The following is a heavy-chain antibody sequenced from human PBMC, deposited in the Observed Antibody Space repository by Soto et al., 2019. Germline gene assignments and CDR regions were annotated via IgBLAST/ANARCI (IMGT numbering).Heavy chain of an antibody. V-gene: IGHV3-48*03. Sequence: LRLSCAASGFIFSDYEINWVRQAPGKGLEWVSYISGSGLTIYYADSVKGRFTISRDNSKNSLYLQMNSLRAEDTALYYCAKDLVAVADSPYYFDYWGQGTLVTVSS. CDR3: AKDLVAVADSPYYFDY. D-gene: IGHD6-19*01. CDR1: GFIFSDYE. CDR2: ISGSGLTI. J-gene: IGHJ4*02.